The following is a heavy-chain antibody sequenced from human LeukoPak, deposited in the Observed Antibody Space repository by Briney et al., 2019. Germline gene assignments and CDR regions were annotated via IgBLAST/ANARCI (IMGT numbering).Heavy chain of an antibody. CDR3: ARGKIDSSDYYFDY. Sequence: SETLSLTCAVYGESFSGYYWSWIRQPPGKGLEWIGEINHSGSSNYNPSLKSRVTISVDTSKNQFSLKLNSVSAADTALYYCARGKIDSSDYYFDYWGQGTLVTVSS. D-gene: IGHD3-22*01. V-gene: IGHV4-34*01. CDR2: INHSGSS. CDR1: GESFSGYY. J-gene: IGHJ4*02.